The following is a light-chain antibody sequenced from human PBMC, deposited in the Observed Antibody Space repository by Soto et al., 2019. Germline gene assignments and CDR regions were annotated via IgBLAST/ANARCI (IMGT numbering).Light chain of an antibody. V-gene: IGKV3-11*01. J-gene: IGKJ5*01. CDR2: DAS. CDR3: QQRNTWPPVT. Sequence: EIVLTQSPATLSLSPGERATLSCRASQSVSVYLAWYQQKPGQAPRLLIYDASNRATGIPARFSGSGSGTDFTLTISGLEPEDFAVYYCQQRNTWPPVTFGQGTRLEIK. CDR1: QSVSVY.